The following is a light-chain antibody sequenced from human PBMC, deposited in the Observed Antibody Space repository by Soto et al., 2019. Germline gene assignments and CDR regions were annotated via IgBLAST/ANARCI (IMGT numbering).Light chain of an antibody. J-gene: IGLJ1*01. V-gene: IGLV1-47*02. Sequence: QSVLTQPPSASGTPGQRVFISCSGSSSNIGGTNYAYWYQQLPGAAPKLLMHSNNLRPSGVPERISGSKSGTSASLAISGLRSEDEAVYYCASWDDNFSTYVFGSGTKVTVL. CDR2: SNN. CDR1: SSNIGGTNY. CDR3: ASWDDNFSTYV.